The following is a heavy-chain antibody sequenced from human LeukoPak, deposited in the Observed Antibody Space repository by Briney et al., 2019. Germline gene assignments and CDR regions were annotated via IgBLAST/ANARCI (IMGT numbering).Heavy chain of an antibody. V-gene: IGHV1-2*02. CDR2: INPNSGGT. Sequence: ASVKVSCKASGYTFTGYYMHWVRQAPGQGLEWMGWINPNSGGTNYAQKFQGRVTMTGDTSISIAYMELSRLRSDDTAVYYCARDTAIGLTSVNYWGQGTLVTVSS. CDR3: ARDTAIGLTSVNY. D-gene: IGHD5-18*01. J-gene: IGHJ4*02. CDR1: GYTFTGYY.